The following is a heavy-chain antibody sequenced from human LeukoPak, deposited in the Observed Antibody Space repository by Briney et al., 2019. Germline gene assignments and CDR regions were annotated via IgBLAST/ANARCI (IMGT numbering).Heavy chain of an antibody. Sequence: GGSLRLSCAASGFTFSSYAMHWVRQAPGKGLEWVSGISGSGESTYYADSVKGRFTISRDNSKNTLYLQMNSLRAEDTAVYYCAKASAGSPYYFDYWGQGTLVTVSS. V-gene: IGHV3-23*01. D-gene: IGHD2-2*01. J-gene: IGHJ4*02. CDR1: GFTFSSYA. CDR2: ISGSGEST. CDR3: AKASAGSPYYFDY.